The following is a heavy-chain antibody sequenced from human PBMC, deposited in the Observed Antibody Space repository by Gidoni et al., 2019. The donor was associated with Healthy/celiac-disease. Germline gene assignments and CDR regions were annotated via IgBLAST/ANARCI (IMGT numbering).Heavy chain of an antibody. D-gene: IGHD6-13*01. CDR1: GFSLSTSGEG. J-gene: IGHJ4*02. CDR2: ISWNDDT. V-gene: IGHV2-5*01. Sequence: ITLKESGPTLVKPTQTRTLISTCSGFSLSTSGEGVGWLRQPPGKVLEGLALISWNDDTRYSPTPTSRLTITNDTSKHQVVLTMTNLDPVYTATYYCAHSRLGIAASAVDYWGQGTLVTVSS. CDR3: AHSRLGIAASAVDY.